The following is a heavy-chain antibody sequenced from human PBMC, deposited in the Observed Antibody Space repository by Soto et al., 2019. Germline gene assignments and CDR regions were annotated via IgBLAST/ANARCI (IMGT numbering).Heavy chain of an antibody. J-gene: IGHJ6*02. CDR2: ISSSSSYI. D-gene: IGHD3-22*01. CDR3: ARDHGAYYYDSSGYSDV. Sequence: PGGSLRLSCAASGFTFSSYSMNWVRQAPGKGLEWVSSISSSSSYIYYADSVKGRFTISRDNAKNSLCLQMNSLRAEDTAVYYCARDHGAYYYDSSGYSDVWGQGTTVTVSS. CDR1: GFTFSSYS. V-gene: IGHV3-21*01.